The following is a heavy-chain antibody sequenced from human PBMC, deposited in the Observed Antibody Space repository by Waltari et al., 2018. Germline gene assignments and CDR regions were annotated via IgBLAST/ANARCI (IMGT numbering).Heavy chain of an antibody. D-gene: IGHD2-21*01. Sequence: QVQLVESGGGVVQPGRSLRLSCAASGFTFSSYAMHWVRQAPGKGLEWVAVISYDGSNKYYADSVKGRFTISRDNSKNTLYLQMNSLRAEDTAVYYCARDGTDCGGDCWVPFDLWGRGTLVTVSS. V-gene: IGHV3-30-3*01. CDR2: ISYDGSNK. CDR1: GFTFSSYA. J-gene: IGHJ2*01. CDR3: ARDGTDCGGDCWVPFDL.